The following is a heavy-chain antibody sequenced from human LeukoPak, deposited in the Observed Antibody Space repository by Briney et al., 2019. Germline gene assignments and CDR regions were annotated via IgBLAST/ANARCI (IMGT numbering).Heavy chain of an antibody. V-gene: IGHV4-34*01. D-gene: IGHD6-6*01. CDR3: AIRQYMAARPSPLDY. CDR1: GGSFSGYY. J-gene: IGHJ4*02. Sequence: PSETLSLTCAVYGGSFSGYYWSWIRQPPGKGLEWIGEINHSGSTNYNPSLKSRVTISVDTSKNRFPLKLSSVTAADTAVYYCAIRQYMAARPSPLDYWGQGTLVTVSS. CDR2: INHSGST.